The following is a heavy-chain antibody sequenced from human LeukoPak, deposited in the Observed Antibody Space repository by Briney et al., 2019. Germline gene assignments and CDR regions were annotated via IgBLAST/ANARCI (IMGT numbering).Heavy chain of an antibody. CDR1: GFTFSYG. D-gene: IGHD3-22*01. J-gene: IGHJ6*02. Sequence: GGSLRLSCAASGFTFSYGMHWVRQAPGKGLEWVAVISYHGSDKYYADSVKGRFTISRDNSKNTLYLQMNSLRAEDTAVYYCAKSITMIVVVRYGMDVWGQGTTVTVSS. CDR3: AKSITMIVVVRYGMDV. V-gene: IGHV3-30*18. CDR2: ISYHGSDK.